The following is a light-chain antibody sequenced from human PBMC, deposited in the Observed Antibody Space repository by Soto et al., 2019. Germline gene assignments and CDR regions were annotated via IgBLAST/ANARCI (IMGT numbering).Light chain of an antibody. CDR1: QSISSW. V-gene: IGKV1-5*01. CDR2: DAS. J-gene: IGKJ4*01. Sequence: DVQMTQSPSTLSAAVGDRVTITCRASQSISSWLAWYQQKPGKAPKLLIYDASSLESGVPSRFSGSGSGTEFTLTISSLQPDDFATYYCQQYNSYLLTFGGGTKVDIK. CDR3: QQYNSYLLT.